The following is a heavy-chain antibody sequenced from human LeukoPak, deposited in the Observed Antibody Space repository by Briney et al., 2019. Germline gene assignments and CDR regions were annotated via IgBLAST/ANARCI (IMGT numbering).Heavy chain of an antibody. V-gene: IGHV5-51*01. CDR1: GYSFTTYW. CDR2: IYPGDSDT. J-gene: IGHJ4*02. Sequence: GESLKISCQGSGYSFTTYWIGWVRQMPGKGLEWMGVIYPGDSDTRYSPSFQGQVTISANKSISTAYLQWSSLKASDTAMYYCARRGLGYYFDYWGQGSLVTVSS. D-gene: IGHD3/OR15-3a*01. CDR3: ARRGLGYYFDY.